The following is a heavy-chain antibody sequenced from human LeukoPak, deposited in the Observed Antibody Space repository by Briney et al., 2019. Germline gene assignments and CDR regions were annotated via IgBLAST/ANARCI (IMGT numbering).Heavy chain of an antibody. CDR2: ISYDGSNK. J-gene: IGHJ4*02. CDR3: ARDIGEAGVESLDY. V-gene: IGHV3-30-3*01. D-gene: IGHD6-19*01. Sequence: QPGRSLRLSCAASGFTFSSYAMHWVRQAPGKGLEWVAVISYDGSNKYYADSVKGRSTISRDNSKNTLYLQMNSLRAEDTAVYYCARDIGEAGVESLDYWGQGTLVTVSS. CDR1: GFTFSSYA.